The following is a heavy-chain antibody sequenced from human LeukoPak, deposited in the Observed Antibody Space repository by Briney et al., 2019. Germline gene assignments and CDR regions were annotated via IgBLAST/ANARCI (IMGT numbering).Heavy chain of an antibody. V-gene: IGHV3-23*01. CDR3: AKDKDRVRSGYWFPCYFDC. Sequence: GGSLRLSCAVSGLTFSSYAMNWVRQAPGKGLEWVSAISGSGGSTYYAASVKGRFTISRDNSKNTLFLQMTSRRAEDTAVYYCAKDKDRVRSGYWFPCYFDCWGQGSLVTVS. CDR2: ISGSGGST. CDR1: GLTFSSYA. D-gene: IGHD3-22*01. J-gene: IGHJ4*02.